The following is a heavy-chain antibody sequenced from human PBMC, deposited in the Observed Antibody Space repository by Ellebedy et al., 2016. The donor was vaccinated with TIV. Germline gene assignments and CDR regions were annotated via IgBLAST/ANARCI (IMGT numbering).Heavy chain of an antibody. J-gene: IGHJ3*02. CDR1: GYTFTGYY. CDR3: ARDLNWGAVGAFDI. Sequence: AASVKVSCKASGYTFTGYYMHWVRQAPGQGLEWMGGFDPEDGETTNAQKFQGRVTMTEDTSTDTAYMELSSLRSEDTAVYYCARDLNWGAVGAFDIWGQGTMVTVSS. V-gene: IGHV1-24*01. D-gene: IGHD7-27*01. CDR2: FDPEDGET.